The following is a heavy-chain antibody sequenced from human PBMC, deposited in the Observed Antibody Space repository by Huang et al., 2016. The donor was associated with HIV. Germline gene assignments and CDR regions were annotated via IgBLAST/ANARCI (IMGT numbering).Heavy chain of an antibody. J-gene: IGHJ4*02. Sequence: EVQLVDSGGGLVKPGGSLRLSCAASGFSLDSFNMFWVRQTPAKGLQWVASIRPSSSFREYADSVKGRFSISRDNAKNSLYLQMNSLRGEDTAVYYCVKDRGQQLSPFDSWGQGTLVTVSS. CDR3: VKDRGQQLSPFDS. V-gene: IGHV3-21*01. CDR2: IRPSSSFR. D-gene: IGHD6-13*01. CDR1: GFSLDSFN.